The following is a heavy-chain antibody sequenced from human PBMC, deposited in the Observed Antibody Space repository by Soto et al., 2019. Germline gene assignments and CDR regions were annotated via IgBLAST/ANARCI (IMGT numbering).Heavy chain of an antibody. Sequence: EVQLVESGGGLVQPGGSLRLSCAASGFTLSGRSMHWVRQAPGKGLVWVSGIDNAGTDSTYADSVKCRFTSSRDNAKNILYLQSNSLRVEDTAVYYCARGWFGPDVWGKGTTVTVSS. D-gene: IGHD3-10*01. CDR2: IDNAGTDS. CDR1: GFTLSGRS. V-gene: IGHV3-74*01. J-gene: IGHJ6*04. CDR3: ARGWFGPDV.